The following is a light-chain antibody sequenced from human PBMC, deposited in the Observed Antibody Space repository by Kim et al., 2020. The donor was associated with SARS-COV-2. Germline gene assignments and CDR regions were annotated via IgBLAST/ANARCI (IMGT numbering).Light chain of an antibody. CDR2: DAS. V-gene: IGKV3-11*01. CDR3: QQRSNWPPLT. Sequence: EIVLTQSPATLSLSPGERATLSCRASQSVGNYLAWYQQKPGQAPRLLIYDASSRATGIPARFSGSGSGTDFTLTISSLEPEDFAVYYCQQRSNWPPLTFGGGTKLEIK. CDR1: QSVGNY. J-gene: IGKJ4*01.